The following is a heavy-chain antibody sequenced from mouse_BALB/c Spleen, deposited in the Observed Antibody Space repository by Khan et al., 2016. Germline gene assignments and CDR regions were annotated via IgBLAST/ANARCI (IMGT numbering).Heavy chain of an antibody. D-gene: IGHD1-2*01. J-gene: IGHJ4*01. CDR3: ARGYGYGAMDY. CDR1: GYAFSSSW. V-gene: IGHV1-82*01. CDR2: IYPGDGDT. Sequence: QVQLQQSGPELVKPGASVKISCKASGYAFSSSWMNWVKQRPGQGLEWIGRIYPGDGDTNYNGTFKGKTTLTADKSSSTAYMQLSSLTSVDSAVYFCARGYGYGAMDYWGQGTSVTVSS.